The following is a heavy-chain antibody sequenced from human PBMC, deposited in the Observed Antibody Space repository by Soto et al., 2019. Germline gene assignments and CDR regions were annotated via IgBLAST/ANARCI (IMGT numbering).Heavy chain of an antibody. CDR2: VYHTGNT. V-gene: IGHV4-30-4*08. D-gene: IGHD5-18*01. J-gene: IGHJ5*02. Sequence: TLSLTCTVSGGSISRVAYYWSWVRQLPGKGLEWIGYVYHTGNTDYNPSLKSRISISVDTSKNQFSMDLKDVTAADTAVYYCAVDTTIEGPNWLDPWGQGTLVTVSS. CDR1: GGSISRVAYY. CDR3: AVDTTIEGPNWLDP.